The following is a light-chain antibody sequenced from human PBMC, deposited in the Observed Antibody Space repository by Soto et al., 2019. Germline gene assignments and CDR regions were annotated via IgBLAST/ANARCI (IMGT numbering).Light chain of an antibody. CDR3: QKYNSAPLT. Sequence: DIQLTQSPASLPASVGDRVTITCRASQVISNYLAWYQQKPGKPPKLLIYAVYTLQSGVPSRFSGSASGTEFTLTISSLQPEDIATYYCQKYNSAPLTFGQGTRLEIK. V-gene: IGKV1-27*01. J-gene: IGKJ5*01. CDR2: AVY. CDR1: QVISNY.